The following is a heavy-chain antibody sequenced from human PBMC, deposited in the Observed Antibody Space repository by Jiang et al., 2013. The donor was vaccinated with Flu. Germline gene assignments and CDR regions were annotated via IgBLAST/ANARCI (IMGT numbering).Heavy chain of an antibody. CDR1: GFTVSSNY. D-gene: IGHD3-9*01. V-gene: IGHV3-66*01. Sequence: VQLLESGGGLVQPGGSLRLSCAASGFTVSSNYMSWVRQAPGKGLEWVSVIYSGGSTYYADSVKGRFTISRDNSKNTLYLQMNSLRAEDTAVYYCARGYYDILTGYYNDYWGQGTLVTVSS. CDR3: ARGYYDILTGYYNDY. J-gene: IGHJ4*02. CDR2: IYSGGST.